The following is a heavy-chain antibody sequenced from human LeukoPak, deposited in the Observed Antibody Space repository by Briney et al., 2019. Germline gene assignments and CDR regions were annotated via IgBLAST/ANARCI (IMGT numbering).Heavy chain of an antibody. V-gene: IGHV3-13*04. Sequence: GESLRLSCAASGFTSSAYDMHWVRQITGGGMEWVSTSGTVGDTFYSDSVKGRFTISRENAKNSVHLQMNSLRVEDSAIYFCVRAAMPYIINGRRFDYWGQGTLVTVSS. CDR1: GFTSSAYD. CDR3: VRAAMPYIINGRRFDY. CDR2: SGTVGDT. D-gene: IGHD2-2*01. J-gene: IGHJ4*02.